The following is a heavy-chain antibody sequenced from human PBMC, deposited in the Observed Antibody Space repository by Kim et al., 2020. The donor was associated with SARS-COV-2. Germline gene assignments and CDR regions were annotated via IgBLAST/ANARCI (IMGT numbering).Heavy chain of an antibody. V-gene: IGHV4-31*02. J-gene: IGHJ4*02. Sequence: YYNPSLKSRVTISVDTSKNQFSLKLSSVTAADTAVYYCARGGYATYYFDYWGQGTLVTVSS. CDR3: ARGGYATYYFDY. D-gene: IGHD1-1*01.